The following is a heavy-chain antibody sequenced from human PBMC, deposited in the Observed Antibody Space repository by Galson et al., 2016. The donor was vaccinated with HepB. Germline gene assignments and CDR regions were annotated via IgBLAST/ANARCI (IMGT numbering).Heavy chain of an antibody. CDR1: GLTFSRFW. J-gene: IGHJ4*02. CDR2: INSDGSST. D-gene: IGHD3-22*01. CDR3: VTYYYDSGGYSY. Sequence: SLRLSCAASGLTFSRFWMHWVRQVPGKGLVWVSHINSDGSSTDYADSVKGRFTISRDNAKNTLYLQMDSLGAEDTAVYYCVTYYYDSGGYSYWGLGTLVTVAS. V-gene: IGHV3-74*01.